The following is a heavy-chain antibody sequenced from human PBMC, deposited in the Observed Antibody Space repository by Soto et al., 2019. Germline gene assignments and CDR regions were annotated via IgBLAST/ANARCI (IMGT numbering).Heavy chain of an antibody. CDR2: LIPIFGTA. Sequence: QVQLVQSGAEVKKPGSSVKVSCKASGGTFSSYAISWVRQAPGQGLEWMGGLIPIFGTANYAQKFQGGVRITADESTSTAYMELSSLRSEDTAVYYCAGAYGSGSYRPHWGQGTLVTVSS. V-gene: IGHV1-69*01. D-gene: IGHD3-10*01. J-gene: IGHJ4*02. CDR3: AGAYGSGSYRPH. CDR1: GGTFSSYA.